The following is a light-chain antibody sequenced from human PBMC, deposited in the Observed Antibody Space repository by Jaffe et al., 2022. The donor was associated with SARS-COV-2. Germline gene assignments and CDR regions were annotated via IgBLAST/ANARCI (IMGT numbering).Light chain of an antibody. CDR2: KDN. CDR1: ALPKQY. CDR3: QSADSSGTYGVV. Sequence: SYELTQPPSVSVSPGQTARITCSGDALPKQYAYWYQQKPGQAPVLVIYKDNERPSGIPERFSGSSSGTTVTLTISGVQAEDEADYYCQSADSSGTYGVVFGGGTKLTVL. V-gene: IGLV3-25*03. J-gene: IGLJ2*01.